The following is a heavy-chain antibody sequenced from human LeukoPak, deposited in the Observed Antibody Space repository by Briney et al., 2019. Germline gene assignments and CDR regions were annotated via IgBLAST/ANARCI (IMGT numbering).Heavy chain of an antibody. CDR2: INSDGSST. J-gene: IGHJ4*02. CDR1: GLTFSSYW. Sequence: GGSLRLSWAASGLTFSSYWMDWVRQPPGKGLGWVSRINSDGSSTAYADSVKGRLTISRENAKSTLYLQMNRLRAEDTAVYYCASGSIKYVHWGQGTLVTVSS. D-gene: IGHD2-8*01. CDR3: ASGSIKYVH. V-gene: IGHV3-74*01.